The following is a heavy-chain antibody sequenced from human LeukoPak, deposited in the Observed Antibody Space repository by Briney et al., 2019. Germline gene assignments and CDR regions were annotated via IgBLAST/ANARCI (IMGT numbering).Heavy chain of an antibody. Sequence: GGSLRLSCAASGFTFSDYYMSWIRQAPGKWLEVVSYISSSSSYTNYADSVKGRFTISRDNAKNSLYLQMNSLRAEDTAVYYCARDRGAASPLWVDPWGQGTLVTVSS. J-gene: IGHJ5*02. CDR1: GFTFSDYY. CDR3: ARDRGAASPLWVDP. D-gene: IGHD6-13*01. CDR2: ISSSSSYT. V-gene: IGHV3-11*05.